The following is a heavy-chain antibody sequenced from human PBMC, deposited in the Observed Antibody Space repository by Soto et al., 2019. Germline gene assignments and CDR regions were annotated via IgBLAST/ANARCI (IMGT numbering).Heavy chain of an antibody. D-gene: IGHD3-3*01. CDR3: ARAGRSGYYSNSYYYYYMDV. CDR2: ISSSSSYI. J-gene: IGHJ6*03. V-gene: IGHV3-21*01. CDR1: GFTFSSYS. Sequence: EVQLVESGGGLVKPGGSLRLSCAASGFTFSSYSMNWVRQAPGKGLEWVSSISSSSSYIYYADSVKGRFTISRDNAKNSLYLQMNSLRAEDTAVYYCARAGRSGYYSNSYYYYYMDVWGKGTTVTVSS.